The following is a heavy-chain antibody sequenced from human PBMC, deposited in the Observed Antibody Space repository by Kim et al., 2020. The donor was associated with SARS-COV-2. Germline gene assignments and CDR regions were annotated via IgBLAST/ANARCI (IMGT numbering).Heavy chain of an antibody. CDR1: GGSISSSSYY. CDR3: AELAHGMDV. D-gene: IGHD6-6*01. V-gene: IGHV4-39*01. J-gene: IGHJ6*02. Sequence: SETLSLTCTVSGGSISSSSYYWGWIRQPPGKGLEWIGSIYYSGSTYYNPSLKSRVTISVDTSKNQFSLKLSSVTAADTAVYYCAELAHGMDVWGQGTTVTVSS. CDR2: IYYSGST.